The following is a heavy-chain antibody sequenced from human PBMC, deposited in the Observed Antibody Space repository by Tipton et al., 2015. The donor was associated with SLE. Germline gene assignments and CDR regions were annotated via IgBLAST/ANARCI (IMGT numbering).Heavy chain of an antibody. D-gene: IGHD6-13*01. CDR3: ARDQDSSSWYP. CDR1: GYTFTSYG. CDR2: ISAYNGNT. V-gene: IGHV1-18*01. Sequence: QSGAEVKKPGASVKVSCKASGYTFTSYGISWVRQAPGQGLEWMGWISAYNGNTNYAQKLQGRVTMTRDTSTSTVYMELSSLRSEDTAVYYCARDQDSSSWYPWGQGTLVTVSS. J-gene: IGHJ5*02.